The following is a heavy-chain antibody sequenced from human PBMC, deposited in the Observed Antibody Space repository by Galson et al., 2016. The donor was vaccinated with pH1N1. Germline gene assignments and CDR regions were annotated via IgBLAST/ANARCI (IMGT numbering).Heavy chain of an antibody. CDR2: ISYDGSNK. J-gene: IGHJ4*02. D-gene: IGHD3-9*01. CDR1: GFTFSNYA. Sequence: SLRLSCAASGFTFSNYAMHWVRQAPGKGLECVALISYDGSNKYYADSVKGRFTISRDNSKNTLYLQLTSLRAEDTAVYYCATGILTGPDYWGQGTLVTVSS. CDR3: ATGILTGPDY. V-gene: IGHV3-30-3*01.